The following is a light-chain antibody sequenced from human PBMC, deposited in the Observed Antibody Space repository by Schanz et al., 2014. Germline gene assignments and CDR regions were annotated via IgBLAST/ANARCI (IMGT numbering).Light chain of an antibody. CDR1: SSDVGGYNY. J-gene: IGLJ2*01. CDR2: DVS. V-gene: IGLV2-14*03. Sequence: QSALTQPRSVSGSPGQSVTISCTGTSSDVGGYNYVSWYQQHPGKAPKLMIYDVSNRPSGVSNRFSGSKSGNTASLTISGLQAEDEANYYCSSYTTGSTLEVFGGGTKLTVL. CDR3: SSYTTGSTLEV.